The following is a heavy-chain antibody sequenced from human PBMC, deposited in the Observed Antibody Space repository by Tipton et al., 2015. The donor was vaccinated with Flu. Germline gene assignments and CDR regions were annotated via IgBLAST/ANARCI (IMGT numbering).Heavy chain of an antibody. CDR2: IYYSGST. CDR1: GGSISSYY. D-gene: IGHD6-13*01. Sequence: TLSLTCTVSGGSISSYYWSWIRQPPGKGLEWIGYIYYSGSTNHNPSLKSRVAISVDTSKNQFSLKLSSVTAADTAVYYCAGDLGSSGSFDYWGQGTLVTVSS. J-gene: IGHJ4*02. CDR3: AGDLGSSGSFDY. V-gene: IGHV4-59*01.